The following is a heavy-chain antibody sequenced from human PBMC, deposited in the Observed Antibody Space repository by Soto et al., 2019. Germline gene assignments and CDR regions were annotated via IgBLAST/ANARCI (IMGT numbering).Heavy chain of an antibody. Sequence: HPGGSLRLSCAASGFTFSSYGMHWVRQAPGKGLEWVAVISYDGSNKYYADSVKGRFTISRDNSKNTLYLQMNSLRAEDTAVYYCAKDQYYYDSSGYYSPQYWGQGTLVTVSS. CDR3: AKDQYYYDSSGYYSPQY. V-gene: IGHV3-30*18. D-gene: IGHD3-22*01. CDR2: ISYDGSNK. CDR1: GFTFSSYG. J-gene: IGHJ4*02.